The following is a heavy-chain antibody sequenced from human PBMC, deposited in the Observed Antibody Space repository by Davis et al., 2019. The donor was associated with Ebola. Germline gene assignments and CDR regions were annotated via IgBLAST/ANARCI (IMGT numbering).Heavy chain of an antibody. D-gene: IGHD4-11*01. CDR2: ITWDGGTK. CDR3: AKGAYSNFHYFDY. CDR1: GFTFDDYS. Sequence: GGSLRLSCLASGFTFDDYSMHWVRQVPGKGLEWVSVITWDGGTKYYVASVKGRFTVSRDNSRNSLFLQMNNLASEDTALYYCAKGAYSNFHYFDYWGQGSLVIVSS. V-gene: IGHV3-43*01. J-gene: IGHJ4*02.